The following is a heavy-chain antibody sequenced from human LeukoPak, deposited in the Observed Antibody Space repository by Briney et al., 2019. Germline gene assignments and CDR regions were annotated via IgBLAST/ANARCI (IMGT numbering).Heavy chain of an antibody. D-gene: IGHD3-22*01. J-gene: IGHJ4*02. Sequence: SETLFLTCTVSGGSIGSYYWSWIRQPAGKGLEWIGRIYSSGSTNYNPALKSRLTMSVDTSKNQFSLKLSSVTAADTAVYYCARSLASHYDFSGYYFWGQGTLVTVSS. CDR3: ARSLASHYDFSGYYF. CDR2: IYSSGST. CDR1: GGSIGSYY. V-gene: IGHV4-4*07.